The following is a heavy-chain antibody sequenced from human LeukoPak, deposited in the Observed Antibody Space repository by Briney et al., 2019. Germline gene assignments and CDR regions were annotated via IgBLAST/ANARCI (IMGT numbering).Heavy chain of an antibody. Sequence: GGSLRLSCAASGFAFNGYWMSWVRQAPGKVLEWVANIMQDGSEKYYVDSVKGRFIISRDNAKKSLYLQMNSLRAEDTAVYYCAKDFHDYSNVVDYWGQGTLVTVSS. CDR3: AKDFHDYSNVVDY. CDR1: GFAFNGYW. D-gene: IGHD4-11*01. J-gene: IGHJ4*02. CDR2: IMQDGSEK. V-gene: IGHV3-7*03.